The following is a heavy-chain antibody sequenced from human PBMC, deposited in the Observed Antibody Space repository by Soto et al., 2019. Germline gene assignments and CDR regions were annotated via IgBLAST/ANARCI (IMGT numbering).Heavy chain of an antibody. V-gene: IGHV3-73*02. CDR2: IRSKAQNSAT. CDR3: TVVGATSDGFRY. Sequence: EVHLAQSGGGLVQPGGSLQLSCTGSGFTFNTSAVHWVRQAPGKGLEWIGRIRSKAQNSATGYAASVIGRFTISRDDPKTTVYLQMDSLTVDDTALYYCTVVGATSDGFRYWGQETRVTVSS. J-gene: IGHJ4*02. CDR1: GFTFNTSA. D-gene: IGHD1-26*01.